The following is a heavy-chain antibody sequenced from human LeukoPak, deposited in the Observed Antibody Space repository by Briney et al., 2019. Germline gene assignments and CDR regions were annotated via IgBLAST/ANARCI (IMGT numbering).Heavy chain of an antibody. V-gene: IGHV4-34*01. CDR3: ARLGEGFSNYYYYMDV. CDR2: INHSGST. J-gene: IGHJ6*03. CDR1: GGSFSGYY. Sequence: SETLSLTCAVYGGSFSGYYWSWIRQPPGKGLEWIGEINHSGSTNYNPSLKSRVTISVDTSKNQFSLKLSSVTAADTAVYYCARLGEGFSNYYYYMDVWGKGTTVTVSS.